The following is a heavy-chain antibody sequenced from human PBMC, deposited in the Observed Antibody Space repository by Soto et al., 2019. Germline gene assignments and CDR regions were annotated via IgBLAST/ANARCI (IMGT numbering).Heavy chain of an antibody. CDR1: GFTFSSYW. V-gene: IGHV3-74*01. D-gene: IGHD6-13*01. Sequence: GGSLRLSCAASGFTFSSYWMHWVRQAPGKGLVWVSRINSDGSSTSYADSVKGRFTISRDNAKNTLYLQMNSLRAEDTAVYYCARGGIMAAGYYYYYMDVWGKGTTVTVSS. CDR2: INSDGSST. J-gene: IGHJ6*03. CDR3: ARGGIMAAGYYYYYMDV.